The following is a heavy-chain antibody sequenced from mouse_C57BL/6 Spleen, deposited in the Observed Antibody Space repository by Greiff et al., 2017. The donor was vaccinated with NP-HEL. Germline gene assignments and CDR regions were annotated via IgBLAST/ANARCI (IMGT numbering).Heavy chain of an antibody. CDR3: ARDSGNYAWFAY. CDR2: ISDGGSYT. Sequence: EVKVVESGGGLVKPGGSLKLSCAASGFTFSSYAMSWVRQTPEKRLEWVATISDGGSYTYYPDNVKGRFTISRDNAKNNLYLQMSHLKSEDTAMYYCARDSGNYAWFAYWGQGTLVTVSA. J-gene: IGHJ3*01. CDR1: GFTFSSYA. V-gene: IGHV5-4*01. D-gene: IGHD2-1*01.